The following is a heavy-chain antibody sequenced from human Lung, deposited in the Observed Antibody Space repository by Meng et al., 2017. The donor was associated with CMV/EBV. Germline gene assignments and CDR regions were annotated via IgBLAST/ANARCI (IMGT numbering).Heavy chain of an antibody. D-gene: IGHD3-16*01. CDR3: AREGVYFDY. Sequence: GGSXRLPCSASGFTFSTYAMHWVRQAPGKGLEWVALISFDGSSKYFADSVKGRFTISRDSSKNTLYLQMNTLGTEDTAIYLCAREGVYFDYWGQGTMVTVAS. J-gene: IGHJ4*02. CDR2: ISFDGSSK. V-gene: IGHV3-30-3*01. CDR1: GFTFSTYA.